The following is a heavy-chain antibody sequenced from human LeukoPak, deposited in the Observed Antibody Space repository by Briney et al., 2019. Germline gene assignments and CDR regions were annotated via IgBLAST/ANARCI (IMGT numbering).Heavy chain of an antibody. CDR1: GFTFSSYW. CDR3: ARVRSDYYFDY. Sequence: GGSLRLSCAASGFTFSSYWMNWVRQAPGKGLEWVANINQGGSEKYYVDSVKGRFTVSRDNAKNSLYLQMNSLRADDTAVYYCARVRSDYYFDYWGQGTLVTVSS. J-gene: IGHJ4*02. V-gene: IGHV3-7*04. CDR2: INQGGSEK.